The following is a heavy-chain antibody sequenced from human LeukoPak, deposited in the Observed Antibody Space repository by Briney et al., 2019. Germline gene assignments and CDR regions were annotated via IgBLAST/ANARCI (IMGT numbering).Heavy chain of an antibody. CDR2: IDTSGST. V-gene: IGHV4-61*02. D-gene: IGHD6-25*01. CDR1: GGSINSGCYY. Sequence: KPSETLSLTCTVSGGSINSGCYYYHCIRQPAGKGLEWIRRIDTSGSTIYKPSVKSRVTISVDTSKNTVSLKLTSVTAADTAVYYCATSRFSGRLGRFDPWGQGTLVTVSS. J-gene: IGHJ5*02. CDR3: ATSRFSGRLGRFDP.